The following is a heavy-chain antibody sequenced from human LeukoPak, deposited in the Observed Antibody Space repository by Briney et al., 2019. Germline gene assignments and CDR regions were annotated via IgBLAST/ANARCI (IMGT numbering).Heavy chain of an antibody. V-gene: IGHV4-59*01. CDR3: ARDVVTNYGVNSYSSWFDP. CDR1: GGSISSYY. J-gene: IGHJ5*02. D-gene: IGHD4-23*01. CDR2: IYYSGST. Sequence: SETLSLTCTVSGGSISSYYWIWIRQPPGKGLEWIGYIYYSGSTNYNPSLKSRVTTSVDTSENQFSLKLSSVTAADTAVYYCARDVVTNYGVNSYSSWFDPWGQGTLVTVSS.